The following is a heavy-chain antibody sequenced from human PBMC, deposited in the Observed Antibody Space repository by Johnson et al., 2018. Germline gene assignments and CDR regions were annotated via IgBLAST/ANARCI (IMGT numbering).Heavy chain of an antibody. CDR1: GFTFSSYA. CDR2: ISYAGSNN. D-gene: IGHD1-14*01. J-gene: IGHJ6*03. Sequence: QVQLVQSGGGVVQPGRSLRLSCAASGFTFSSYAMHWVRQAPGKGLAWVAVISYAGSNNYYADSVKGRFTISRDNSKNTRYLQMNSLGAEDTAVYYCARGYRTVSYDDYYMDVWGKGTTVTVSS. CDR3: ARGYRTVSYDDYYMDV. V-gene: IGHV3-30-3*01.